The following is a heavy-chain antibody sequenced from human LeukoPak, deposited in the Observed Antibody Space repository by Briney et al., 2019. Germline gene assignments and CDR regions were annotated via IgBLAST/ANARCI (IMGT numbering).Heavy chain of an antibody. CDR2: INPNSGGT. CDR1: GYTFTGYY. D-gene: IGHD2-2*01. J-gene: IGHJ4*02. CDR3: ARVTWCSSTSCYGDEVDY. Sequence: GASVKVSCKASGYTFTGYYMHWVRQAPGQGLEWMGCINPNSGGTNYAQKFQGRVTMTRDTSTSTVYMELSSLRSEDTAVYYCARVTWCSSTSCYGDEVDYWGQGTLVTVSS. V-gene: IGHV1-2*02.